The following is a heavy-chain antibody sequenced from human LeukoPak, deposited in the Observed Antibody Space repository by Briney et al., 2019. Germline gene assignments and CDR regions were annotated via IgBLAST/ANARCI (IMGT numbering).Heavy chain of an antibody. Sequence: SVKVSCKASGYTFSNYGISWVRQAPGQGLEWMGWITAYNGNRLYAQRFQGRITLTTDTSTSTSCMELRSLEYDDTAIYYCARDNDKVVDHWGQGTLVTVSS. CDR3: ARDNDKVVDH. V-gene: IGHV1-18*01. CDR1: GYTFSNYG. J-gene: IGHJ4*01. D-gene: IGHD1-1*01. CDR2: ITAYNGNR.